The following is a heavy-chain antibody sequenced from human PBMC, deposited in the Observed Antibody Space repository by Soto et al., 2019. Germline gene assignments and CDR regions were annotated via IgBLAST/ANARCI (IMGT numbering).Heavy chain of an antibody. CDR3: ARRSEYPGDYYYMDV. Sequence: GESLKISCKGSGYSFTSYWIGWVRQMPGKGLEWMGIIYPGDSDTRYSPSFQGQVTISADKSISTAYLQWSSLKASDTAMYYCARRSEYPGDYYYMDVWGKGTTVTVSS. D-gene: IGHD2-2*01. V-gene: IGHV5-51*01. CDR2: IYPGDSDT. CDR1: GYSFTSYW. J-gene: IGHJ6*03.